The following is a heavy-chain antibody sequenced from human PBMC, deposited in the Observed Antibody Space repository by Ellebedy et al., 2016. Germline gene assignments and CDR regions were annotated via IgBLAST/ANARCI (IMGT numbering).Heavy chain of an antibody. V-gene: IGHV3-7*03. CDR1: GYSFSKYW. CDR2: MKEDGSEK. CDR3: ARGHTTSSGIY. D-gene: IGHD1-14*01. Sequence: GESLKISCVASGYSFSKYWMTWVRQAPGQGLEWVSNMKEDGSEKYYVDSVKGRFTISRDNAQNSLFLQMDSLRAEDTAVYYCARGHTTSSGIYWGRGTLVTVSS. J-gene: IGHJ4*02.